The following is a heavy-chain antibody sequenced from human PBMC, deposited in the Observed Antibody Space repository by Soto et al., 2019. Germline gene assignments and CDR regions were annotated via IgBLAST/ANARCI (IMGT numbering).Heavy chain of an antibody. Sequence: QVQLQQWGAGLLKPSETLSLTCAVYGGSFSGYYWSWIRQPPGKGLEWIGEINHSGSTNYNPSLKSRVTISVDTSKNQLSLKLSSVTAADTAVYYCARGAQDIVVVPAALSYWFDPWGQGTLVTVSS. CDR1: GGSFSGYY. CDR2: INHSGST. D-gene: IGHD2-2*01. CDR3: ARGAQDIVVVPAALSYWFDP. V-gene: IGHV4-34*01. J-gene: IGHJ5*02.